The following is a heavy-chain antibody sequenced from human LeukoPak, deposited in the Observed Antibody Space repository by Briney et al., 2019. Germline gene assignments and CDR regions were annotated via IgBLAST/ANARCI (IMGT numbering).Heavy chain of an antibody. CDR2: ISGSGGST. J-gene: IGHJ4*02. Sequence: GGSLRLSCAASAFTFSSYAMSWVRQAPGKGLEWVSVISGSGGSTYYADSVKGRFTISRDNSQNTLYLQMNNLRAEDTAVYYCAKGQANYSGNSFDYWGQGTLVTVSS. V-gene: IGHV3-23*01. D-gene: IGHD4-23*01. CDR1: AFTFSSYA. CDR3: AKGQANYSGNSFDY.